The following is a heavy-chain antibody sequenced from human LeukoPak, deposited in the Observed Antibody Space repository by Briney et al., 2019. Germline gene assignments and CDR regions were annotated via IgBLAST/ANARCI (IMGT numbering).Heavy chain of an antibody. CDR2: INPSDGAT. D-gene: IGHD1-26*01. J-gene: IGHJ6*03. V-gene: IGHV1-46*01. CDR3: AREQSGGLSGRWGGLFASYYTYYYMDV. Sequence: ASVKVSCKASGYTFTMYYIHWVRQAPGQGLEWMGMINPSDGATTYAQRFQGRVTMTRDMSTTTVYMDLRSLRSEDTAVYFCAREQSGGLSGRWGGLFASYYTYYYMDVWGRGTTVTVSS. CDR1: GYTFTMYY.